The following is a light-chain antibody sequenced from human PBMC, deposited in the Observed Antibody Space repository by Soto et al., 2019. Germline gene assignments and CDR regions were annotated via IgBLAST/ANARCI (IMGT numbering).Light chain of an antibody. CDR1: QDISTW. CDR2: TAS. CDR3: QQGNSFPFT. J-gene: IGKJ3*01. Sequence: DIQMTQSPSSVSASIGDRVTITCRASQDISTWLGWYQQKPGKAPNLLIYTASSLQSGVPSRFSGSGSGTEFTLTIDSLQPEDFATYYCQQGNSFPFTFGPGTTVVI. V-gene: IGKV1-12*01.